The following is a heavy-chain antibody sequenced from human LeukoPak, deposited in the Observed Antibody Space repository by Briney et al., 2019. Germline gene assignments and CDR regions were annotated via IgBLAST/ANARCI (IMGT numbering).Heavy chain of an antibody. CDR2: ISHDGSNN. Sequence: PGRSLRLSCAASGFTFSNYGMHWVRQAPGKGLEWVVVISHDGSNNNYADSVKGRFTISRDNSKNTLYLQMNSVRAEDTAVYYCARDFFPIVDSSWYEIGYWGQGTLVTVSS. J-gene: IGHJ4*02. CDR3: ARDFFPIVDSSWYEIGY. D-gene: IGHD6-13*01. V-gene: IGHV3-30*03. CDR1: GFTFSNYG.